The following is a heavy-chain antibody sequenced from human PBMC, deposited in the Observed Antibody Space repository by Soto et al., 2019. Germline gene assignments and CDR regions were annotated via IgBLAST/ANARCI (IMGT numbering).Heavy chain of an antibody. Sequence: QVQLQESGPGLVKPSGTLSLTCAVSGGSISSSNWWSWVRQPPGKGLEWIGEIYHSGSTNYNPSLKGRVTISVDKSKNEFSLKLSSVTAADTAVYYCARVSDYKYGMDVWGQGTTVTVSS. J-gene: IGHJ6*02. CDR3: ARVSDYKYGMDV. CDR2: IYHSGST. CDR1: GGSISSSNW. V-gene: IGHV4-4*02.